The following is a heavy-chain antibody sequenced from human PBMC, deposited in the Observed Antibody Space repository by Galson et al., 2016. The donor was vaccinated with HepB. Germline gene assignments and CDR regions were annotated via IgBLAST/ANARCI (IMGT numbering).Heavy chain of an antibody. D-gene: IGHD3-22*01. Sequence: TLSLTCTVSGGSISSGNYYWSWIRQHPEKGLEWIGFIYHCGSTYSNPSLKSRVTMSVDTSKHHFSLNLTSVTAADTAVYYCARAFDSGGFYLVYSFDYWGQGTLVTVSS. J-gene: IGHJ4*02. V-gene: IGHV4-31*03. CDR1: GGSISSGNYY. CDR2: IYHCGST. CDR3: ARAFDSGGFYLVYSFDY.